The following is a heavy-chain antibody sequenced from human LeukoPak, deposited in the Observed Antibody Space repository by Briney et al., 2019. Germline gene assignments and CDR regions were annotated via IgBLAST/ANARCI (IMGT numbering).Heavy chain of an antibody. CDR3: ARGMIRGVMDDY. D-gene: IGHD3-10*01. CDR1: GFSFNNYW. Sequence: GGSLRLSCAASGFSFNNYWMSWVRQAPGKGLEWVANINRAGSDKYYLDSVKGRFTISRDNAKNSLYLQMNSLRAEDTAVYYCARGMIRGVMDDYWGQGTLVTVSS. J-gene: IGHJ4*02. V-gene: IGHV3-7*05. CDR2: INRAGSDK.